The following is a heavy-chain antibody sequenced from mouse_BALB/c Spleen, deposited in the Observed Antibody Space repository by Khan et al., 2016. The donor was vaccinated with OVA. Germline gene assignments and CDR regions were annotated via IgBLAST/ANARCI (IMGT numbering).Heavy chain of an antibody. D-gene: IGHD3-1*01. Sequence: VQLQESGAELARPGASVRLSCKASGYTFTDYYINWMKQRTGQGLEWIGHIYPGNDNTYYNENFTGKATLTADKSSSTAFMHLSSLTSEDSAVYFCSRSGLGSFAFCGQGTLVTVS. CDR1: GYTFTDYY. CDR2: IYPGNDNT. CDR3: SRSGLGSFAF. J-gene: IGHJ3*01. V-gene: IGHV1-77*01.